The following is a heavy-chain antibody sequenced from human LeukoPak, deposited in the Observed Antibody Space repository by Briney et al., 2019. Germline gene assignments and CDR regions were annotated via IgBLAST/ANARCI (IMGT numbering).Heavy chain of an antibody. CDR1: GFTFSSYA. Sequence: GGSLRLSCAASGFTFSSYAMHWVRQAPGKGLEWVAVISYDGSNKHYADSVKGRFTISRDNSKNTLYLQMNSLRAEDTAVYYCASTGSDYWGQGTLVTVSS. J-gene: IGHJ4*02. D-gene: IGHD3-10*01. CDR3: ASTGSDY. CDR2: ISYDGSNK. V-gene: IGHV3-30*04.